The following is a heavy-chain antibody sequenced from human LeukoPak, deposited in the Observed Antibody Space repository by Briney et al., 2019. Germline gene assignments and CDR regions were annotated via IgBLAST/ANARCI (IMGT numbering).Heavy chain of an antibody. CDR2: IWSDISNK. D-gene: IGHD6-13*01. J-gene: IGHJ4*02. CDR1: GFTFSSYG. Sequence: GGSLRLSCAASGFTFSSYGMHWVRQAPGKGLEWVAVIWSDISNKYYADSVKGRFTISRDNSKNTLYLQMNSLRAEDTAAYYCARSISGYSSTWELSYFDYWGQGTLVTVSS. CDR3: ARSISGYSSTWELSYFDY. V-gene: IGHV3-33*01.